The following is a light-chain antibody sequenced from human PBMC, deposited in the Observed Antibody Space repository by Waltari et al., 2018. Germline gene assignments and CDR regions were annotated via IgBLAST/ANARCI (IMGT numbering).Light chain of an antibody. CDR2: EGS. CDR3: CSYAGSSTFAV. J-gene: IGLJ3*02. V-gene: IGLV2-23*03. CDR1: SRDVGTYNL. Sequence: QSALTQPPSVSGSPGPSITISCTGTSRDVGTYNLVSWYQQHPGKAPKLMIYEGSKRPSGVSNRFSGSKYGNTASLTISGLQAEDEADYYCCSYAGSSTFAVFGGGTKLTVL.